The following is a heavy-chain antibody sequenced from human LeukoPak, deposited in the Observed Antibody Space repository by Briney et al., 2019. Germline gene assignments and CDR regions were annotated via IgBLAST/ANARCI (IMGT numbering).Heavy chain of an antibody. CDR2: IKQDGSEK. CDR3: ARGYYDFWSGYYSGDPFDY. J-gene: IGHJ4*02. CDR1: GFTFSSYW. Sequence: GGSLRLSCAAYGFTFSSYWMSWVRQAPGKGLEWVANIKQDGSEKYYVDSVKGRFTISRDNAKNSLYLQMNSLRAEDTAVYYCARGYYDFWSGYYSGDPFDYWGQGTLVTVSS. D-gene: IGHD3-3*01. V-gene: IGHV3-7*04.